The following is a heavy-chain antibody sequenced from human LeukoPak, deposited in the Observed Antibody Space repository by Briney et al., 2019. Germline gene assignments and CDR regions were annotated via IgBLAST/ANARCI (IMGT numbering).Heavy chain of an antibody. J-gene: IGHJ4*02. Sequence: SETLSLTCTVSGGSISSYYWSWIRQPPGRGLEWIGYIYYSGSTNYNPSLKSRVTISVDTSKNQFSLKMSSVTAADTAVYYCAREVGATFDYWGQGTLVTVSS. CDR1: GGSISSYY. CDR2: IYYSGST. D-gene: IGHD1-26*01. V-gene: IGHV4-59*01. CDR3: AREVGATFDY.